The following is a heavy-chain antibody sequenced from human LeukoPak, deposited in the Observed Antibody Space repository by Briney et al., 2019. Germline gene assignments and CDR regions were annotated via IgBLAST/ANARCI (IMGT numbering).Heavy chain of an antibody. V-gene: IGHV4-59*01. CDR3: ARVYYSSSYDYWYFDL. CDR2: IHYTGTT. J-gene: IGHJ2*01. D-gene: IGHD6-13*01. CDR1: SASISSNY. Sequence: SETLSLTCTVSSASISSNYWTWIRQPPGKGLEWIGYIHYTGTTNYNPSLKSRVTISVDTSKNQFSLKLRSVTAADTAVYYCARVYYSSSYDYWYFDLWGRGTLVTVSS.